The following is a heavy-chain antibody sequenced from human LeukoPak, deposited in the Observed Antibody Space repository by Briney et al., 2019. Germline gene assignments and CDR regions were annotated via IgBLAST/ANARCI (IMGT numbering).Heavy chain of an antibody. Sequence: PGGTLRLSCLASGFSFSSYAMHWVRQAPGKGLEWVALITSPGGHKYYADSVKCRFIISRDNSKDTLYLQMDSLRGDDTAVFDCAREQMGPNGYYDGMDVWGQGTTVTVS. D-gene: IGHD2-8*01. CDR2: ITSPGGHK. V-gene: IGHV3-30-3*01. J-gene: IGHJ6*02. CDR1: GFSFSSYA. CDR3: AREQMGPNGYYDGMDV.